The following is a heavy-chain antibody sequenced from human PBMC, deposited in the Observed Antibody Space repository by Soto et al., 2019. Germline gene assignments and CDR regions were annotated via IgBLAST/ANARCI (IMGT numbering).Heavy chain of an antibody. Sequence: GESLKISCQGSGYIFSSYWIGWVRQMPGKGLEWMGIIYPDDSDIRYSPAFNGQVTISVDKSSATAFLQWNSLKTSDTAMYFCARPAREYDNSPGYLDYWGQGTLVTVSS. J-gene: IGHJ4*02. CDR3: ARPAREYDNSPGYLDY. CDR2: IYPDDSDI. D-gene: IGHD6-6*01. CDR1: GYIFSSYW. V-gene: IGHV5-51*01.